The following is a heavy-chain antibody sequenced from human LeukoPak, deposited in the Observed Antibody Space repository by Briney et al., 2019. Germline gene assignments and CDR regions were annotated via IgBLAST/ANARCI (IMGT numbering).Heavy chain of an antibody. Sequence: PSETLSLTCTVSGDSISSYHWTWIRQPPGKGLEWIGYFSYNGGTDYNPPLKSRVTISGDTSKNQFSLKLSSVTTADTAVYYCARGRANAFDIWGQGTMVTVSS. J-gene: IGHJ3*02. CDR2: FSYNGGT. CDR3: ARGRANAFDI. V-gene: IGHV4-59*01. CDR1: GDSISSYH.